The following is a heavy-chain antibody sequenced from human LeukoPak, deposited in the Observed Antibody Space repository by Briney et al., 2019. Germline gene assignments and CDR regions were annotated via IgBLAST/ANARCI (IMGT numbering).Heavy chain of an antibody. Sequence: PSETLSLTCTVSGGSISSGGYYWSWIRQHPGKGLEWIGYIYYSGSTYYNPSVKSRVTISVDTSKNQFSLKLSSVTAADTAVYYCARGGGSCYSCWFDLWGQGTLVTVSS. CDR3: ARGGGSCYSCWFDL. D-gene: IGHD2-15*01. CDR2: IYYSGST. J-gene: IGHJ5*02. V-gene: IGHV4-31*03. CDR1: GGSISSGGYY.